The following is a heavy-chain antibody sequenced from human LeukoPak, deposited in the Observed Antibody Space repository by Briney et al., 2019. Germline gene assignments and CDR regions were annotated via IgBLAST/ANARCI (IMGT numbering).Heavy chain of an antibody. CDR3: ARDGNDYGDY. CDR2: IYINGGT. CDR1: GDSISSGSYY. J-gene: IGHJ4*02. D-gene: IGHD1-1*01. Sequence: PSQTLSLTCTVSGDSISSGSYYWSWIRQPAGKGLEWIGRIYINGGTNYNPSLKSRVTISVDTSRNQFSLKLSSVTAADTAVYYCARDGNDYGDYRGQGTLVTVSS. V-gene: IGHV4-61*02.